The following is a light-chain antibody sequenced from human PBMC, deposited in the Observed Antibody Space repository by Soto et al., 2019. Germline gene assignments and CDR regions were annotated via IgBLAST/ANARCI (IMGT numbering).Light chain of an antibody. Sequence: DIQMTQSPSTLSASVGDRVTITCRASQSISDWLAWYQQKPGRAPKLLIYDASSLESGVPSRFSGSGSGTEFTLTSSSPQPDDFANYYCQQYNSYSYTFGQGTKLESK. J-gene: IGKJ2*01. V-gene: IGKV1-5*01. CDR2: DAS. CDR3: QQYNSYSYT. CDR1: QSISDW.